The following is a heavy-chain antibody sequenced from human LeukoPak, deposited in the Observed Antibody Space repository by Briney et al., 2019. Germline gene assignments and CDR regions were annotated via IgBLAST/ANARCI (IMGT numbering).Heavy chain of an antibody. D-gene: IGHD2-8*02. Sequence: GASVKVSCKASGYTFTSYGISWVRQAPGQGLEWMGWISAYNGNTDYAQKLQGRVTMTTDTSTSTAYMELRSLRSDDTAVYYCATDPTGGTRWFIWGQGTMVTVSS. J-gene: IGHJ3*02. CDR1: GYTFTSYG. CDR2: ISAYNGNT. CDR3: ATDPTGGTRWFI. V-gene: IGHV1-18*01.